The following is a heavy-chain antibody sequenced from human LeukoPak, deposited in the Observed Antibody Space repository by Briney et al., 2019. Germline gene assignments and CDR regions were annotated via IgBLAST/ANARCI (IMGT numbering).Heavy chain of an antibody. D-gene: IGHD3-22*01. CDR3: ARHGDSSGYYYTLYFDY. J-gene: IGHJ4*02. CDR2: IYYSGST. Sequence: SETLSLTCTVSGGFISSYYWSWIRQPPGKGLEWIGYIYYSGSTNYNPSLKSRVTISVDTSKNQFSLKLSSVTAADTAVYYCARHGDSSGYYYTLYFDYWGQGTLVTVSS. CDR1: GGFISSYY. V-gene: IGHV4-59*08.